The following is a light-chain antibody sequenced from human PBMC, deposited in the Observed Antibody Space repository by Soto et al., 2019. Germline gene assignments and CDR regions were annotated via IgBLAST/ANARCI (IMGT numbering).Light chain of an antibody. CDR2: AAS. CDR3: QQSYSTLGT. V-gene: IGKV1-39*01. Sequence: QMTQSPSSLSASVGDRVIITCRADHSINNYLNWYQQKPGQVPKLLIYAASTLQSGVPSRFSGSGSGRVFTLTINSLQPEDFAPYYCQQSYSTLGTFGRGTRVEI. J-gene: IGKJ1*01. CDR1: HSINNY.